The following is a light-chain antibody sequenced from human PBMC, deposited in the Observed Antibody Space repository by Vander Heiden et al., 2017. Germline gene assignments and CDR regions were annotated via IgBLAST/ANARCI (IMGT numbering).Light chain of an antibody. CDR1: QSLLHSNGYNY. V-gene: IGKV2-28*01. J-gene: IGKJ3*01. CDR2: LGS. CDR3: RQALQTPRR. Sequence: DLVWTQFPLSLPVTPGEPASSPCRSSQSLLHSNGYNYLDWYLQKPGQSPQLLIYLGSNRASGVPDRFSGSGSGTEFTLKMSRVEAEDVRVYYCRQALQTPRRFGPET.